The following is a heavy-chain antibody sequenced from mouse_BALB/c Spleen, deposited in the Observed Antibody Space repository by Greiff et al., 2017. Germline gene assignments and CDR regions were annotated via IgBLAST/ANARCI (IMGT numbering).Heavy chain of an antibody. V-gene: IGHV1-67*01. D-gene: IGHD2-4*01. CDR3: ARFEDYDEAWFAY. J-gene: IGHJ3*01. CDR2: ISTYYGNT. CDR1: GYTFTDYA. Sequence: QVQLQQSGPELVRPGVSVKISCKGSGYTFTDYAMHWVKQSHAKSLEWIGVISTYYGNTNYNQKFKGKATMTVDKSSSTAYMELARLTSEDSAIYYCARFEDYDEAWFAYWGQGTLVTVSA.